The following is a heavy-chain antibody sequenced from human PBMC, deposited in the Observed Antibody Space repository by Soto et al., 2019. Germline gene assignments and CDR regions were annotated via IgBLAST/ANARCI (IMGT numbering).Heavy chain of an antibody. CDR3: AGWYGSGSYYYYRRDV. Sequence: QVQLVQSGAEVKKPGSSVKVSCTASGGTFSSYAISWVRQAPGQGLEWMGGIIPIFGTANYAQKFQGRVTITADKSTSTAYRELSSLRSEDTAVYYCAGWYGSGSYYYYRRDVWGQGTTVTVSS. CDR1: GGTFSSYA. V-gene: IGHV1-69*06. D-gene: IGHD3-10*01. CDR2: IIPIFGTA. J-gene: IGHJ6*02.